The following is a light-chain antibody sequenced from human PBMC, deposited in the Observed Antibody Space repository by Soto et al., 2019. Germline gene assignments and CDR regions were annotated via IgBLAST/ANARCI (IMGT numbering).Light chain of an antibody. CDR1: SSSNGAGYD. J-gene: IGLJ1*01. Sequence: QSALTQPPSVSGAPGQGVIISCTGSSSSNGAGYDVHWYQQVPGTAPKLLIYGNNNRPSGVPDRFSGSKSGTSASLAITGLQAEDEADYYCQSYASSLNYFYVFGTGTKLTVL. CDR2: GNN. CDR3: QSYASSLNYFYV. V-gene: IGLV1-40*01.